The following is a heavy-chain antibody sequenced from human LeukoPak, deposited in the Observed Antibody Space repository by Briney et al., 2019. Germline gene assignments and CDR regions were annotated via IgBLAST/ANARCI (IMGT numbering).Heavy chain of an antibody. Sequence: SGTLSLTCAVSGGSISSSNWWSWVRQPPGKGLEWIGEIYHSGSTNYNPSLKSRVTISVDKSKNQFSLKLSSVTAADTAVYYCARASPDCSSTSCYKGGAYYFDYWGQGTLVTVPS. D-gene: IGHD2-2*02. V-gene: IGHV4-4*02. CDR2: IYHSGST. J-gene: IGHJ4*02. CDR3: ARASPDCSSTSCYKGGAYYFDY. CDR1: GGSISSSNW.